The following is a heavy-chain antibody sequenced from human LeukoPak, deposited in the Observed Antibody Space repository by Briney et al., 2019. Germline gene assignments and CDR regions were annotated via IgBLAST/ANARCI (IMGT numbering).Heavy chain of an antibody. CDR1: GFTFDDYA. V-gene: IGHV3-9*01. J-gene: IGHJ6*02. CDR3: AKGPMPTVTMEMDV. Sequence: PGRSLRLSCAASGFTFDDYAMHWVRQAPGKGLEWVSGISWNSGSIGYADSAKGRFTISRDNAKNSLYLQMNSLRAEDTALYYCAKGPMPTVTMEMDVWGQGTTVTVSS. D-gene: IGHD4-17*01. CDR2: ISWNSGSI.